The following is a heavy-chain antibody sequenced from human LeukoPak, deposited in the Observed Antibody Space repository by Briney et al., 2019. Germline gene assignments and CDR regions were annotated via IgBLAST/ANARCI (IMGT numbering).Heavy chain of an antibody. CDR1: GFTFSRSW. J-gene: IGHJ3*02. CDR2: INEDGSVK. Sequence: QSGGSLRLSCAASGFTFSRSWMTWVRQASGEGLEWLGNINEDGSVKNYVGSVKGRFTISRDNAKNSLYLQMNSLSAEDSAVYYCARDSAYNAFDIWGEGTMVTVSS. D-gene: IGHD5-12*01. V-gene: IGHV3-7*01. CDR3: ARDSAYNAFDI.